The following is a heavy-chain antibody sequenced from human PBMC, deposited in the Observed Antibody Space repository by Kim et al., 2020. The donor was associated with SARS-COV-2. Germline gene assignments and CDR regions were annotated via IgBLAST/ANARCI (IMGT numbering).Heavy chain of an antibody. V-gene: IGHV4-30-2*04. D-gene: IGHD6-13*01. Sequence: NPSLKRRVTISVDTSKNQFALKLSSVTAADTAVYYCARDSLVAAAGPRDYWGQGTLVTVSS. CDR3: ARDSLVAAAGPRDY. J-gene: IGHJ4*02.